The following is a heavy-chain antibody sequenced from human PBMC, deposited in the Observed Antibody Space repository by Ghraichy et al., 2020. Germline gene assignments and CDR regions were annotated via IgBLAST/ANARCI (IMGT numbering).Heavy chain of an antibody. D-gene: IGHD5-24*01. CDR1: GFTFSSYG. CDR3: ANPEPWDGYNWMYFQY. CDR2: ILYDGSNK. Sequence: GGSLRLSCAASGFTFSSYGIHWVRQAPGKGLEWVALILYDGSNKYYADSVKGRFTISRDNSKNTLYLQMNSLRPEDTAVYYCANPEPWDGYNWMYFQYWGQGTLVTVSS. J-gene: IGHJ1*01. V-gene: IGHV3-30*18.